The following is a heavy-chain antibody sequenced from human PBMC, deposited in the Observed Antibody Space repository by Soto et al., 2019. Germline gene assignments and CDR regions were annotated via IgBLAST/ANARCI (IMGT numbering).Heavy chain of an antibody. D-gene: IGHD6-6*01. CDR3: AIRGLSSSSTFRYYYYGMDV. CDR1: GYTFTSYD. CDR2: MNPNSGNT. V-gene: IGHV1-8*01. J-gene: IGHJ6*02. Sequence: QVQLVQSGAEVKKPGASVKVSCKASGYTFTSYDINWVRQATGQGLEWMGWMNPNSGNTGYAQKFQGRVTMTRNTSISTAYMYLSSLRSEDTAVYYCAIRGLSSSSTFRYYYYGMDVWGQGTTVTVSS.